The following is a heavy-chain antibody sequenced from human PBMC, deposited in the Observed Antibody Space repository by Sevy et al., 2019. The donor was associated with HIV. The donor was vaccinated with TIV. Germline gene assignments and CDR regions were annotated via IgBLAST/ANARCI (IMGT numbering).Heavy chain of an antibody. CDR1: GGSITSLY. J-gene: IGHJ4*02. D-gene: IGHD1-26*01. V-gene: IGHV4-59*08. CDR3: AGENAWGRGYS. Sequence: SETLSLTCTVSGGSITSLYWKWIRQPPGKGLEWIANIYYNGHINYNPSLKSRVTLSLDTSKNQFSLRLSSVTAADTAMYYCAGENAWGRGYSWGQGTLVTVSS. CDR2: IYYNGHI.